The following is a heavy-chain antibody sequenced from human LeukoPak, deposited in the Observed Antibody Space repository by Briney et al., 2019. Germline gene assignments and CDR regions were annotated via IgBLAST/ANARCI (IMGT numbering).Heavy chain of an antibody. CDR2: IYYSGST. CDR1: GVSISSYY. Sequence: PSETLSLTCTVSGVSISSYYWSWIRQPPGKGLEWIGYIYYSGSTNYNPSLKSRVTISVDTSKNQFSLKLSSVTAADTAVYYCARRFSSGSIDYWGQGTLVTVSS. D-gene: IGHD6-19*01. V-gene: IGHV4-59*08. J-gene: IGHJ4*02. CDR3: ARRFSSGSIDY.